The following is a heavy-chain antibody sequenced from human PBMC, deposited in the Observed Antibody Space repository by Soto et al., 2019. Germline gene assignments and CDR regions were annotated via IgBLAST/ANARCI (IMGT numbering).Heavy chain of an antibody. J-gene: IGHJ5*02. CDR3: VREGDSGFFS. Sequence: EVQLVESGGGLVQPGGSLRLSCATSGFTFGDYWMSWVRQAPGKRLEWVANTKQDESEKYYVGSVKGRFTISRDNAKNSLYLQMNSLRAEDKAVYFCVREGDSGFFSWGQGTLVTVSS. CDR1: GFTFGDYW. CDR2: TKQDESEK. D-gene: IGHD6-25*01. V-gene: IGHV3-7*01.